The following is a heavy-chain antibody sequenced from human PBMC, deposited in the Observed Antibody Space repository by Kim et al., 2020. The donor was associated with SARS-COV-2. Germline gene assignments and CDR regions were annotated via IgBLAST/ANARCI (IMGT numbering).Heavy chain of an antibody. V-gene: IGHV3-23*01. CDR1: RFTFTMYA. CDR3: AKVRSPVSWMLAFDI. Sequence: GGSLRLSCAASRFTFTMYAMSWVRQAPGKGLEWVSSISNNGGRTYYADSVKGRFTISRDNSKNTLYLEMNSLRAGDTAIYYCAKVRSPVSWMLAFDIWGQGTMVTVSS. J-gene: IGHJ3*02. CDR2: ISNNGGRT. D-gene: IGHD1-1*01.